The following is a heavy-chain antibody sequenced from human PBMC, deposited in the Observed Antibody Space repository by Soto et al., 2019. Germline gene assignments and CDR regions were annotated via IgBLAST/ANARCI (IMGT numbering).Heavy chain of an antibody. Sequence: QVQLVQSGAEVKKPGASVRVSCQASGYTFISFDINWVRPATGQGLEWMGWMNPNTGNTGYEQKFQGRVTMTRNTSIGTAYMELSSLTSEDTAVYYCARRKERSGPYYLDSWGQGTLVTVSS. CDR3: ARRKERSGPYYLDS. CDR2: MNPNTGNT. J-gene: IGHJ4*02. D-gene: IGHD6-25*01. V-gene: IGHV1-8*01. CDR1: GYTFISFD.